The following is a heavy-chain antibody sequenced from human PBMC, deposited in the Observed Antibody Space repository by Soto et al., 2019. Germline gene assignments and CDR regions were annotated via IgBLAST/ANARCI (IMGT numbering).Heavy chain of an antibody. CDR3: ARLDRYFDWLPTNYGMDV. CDR2: IYYSGST. V-gene: IGHV4-39*01. D-gene: IGHD3-9*01. Sequence: PSETLSLTCTVSGGSISSSSYYWGWIRQPPGKGLEWIGSIYYSGSTYYNPSLKSRVTISVDTSKNQFSLKLSSVTAADTAVYYCARLDRYFDWLPTNYGMDVWGQGTTVTV. J-gene: IGHJ6*02. CDR1: GGSISSSSYY.